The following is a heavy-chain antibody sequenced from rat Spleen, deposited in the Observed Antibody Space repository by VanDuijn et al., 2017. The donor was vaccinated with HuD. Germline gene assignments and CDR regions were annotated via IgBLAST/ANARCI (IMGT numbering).Heavy chain of an antibody. CDR1: GFTFSYYY. CDR2: ISAGGDSN. D-gene: IGHD1-2*01. J-gene: IGHJ3*01. V-gene: IGHV5-27*01. Sequence: EVQLVASGGGLVQPGGSLRLSCKTSGFTFSYYYMAWVRQAPTEGLEWVAKISAGGDSNYYRDSVKGRFTISRDNAKSTLYLQMDSLRSEDTATYYCARADSSYRMFAYWGQGTLVTVSS. CDR3: ARADSSYRMFAY.